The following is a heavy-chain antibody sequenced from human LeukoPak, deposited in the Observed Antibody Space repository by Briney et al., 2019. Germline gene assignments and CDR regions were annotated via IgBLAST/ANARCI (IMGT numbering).Heavy chain of an antibody. Sequence: SETLSLTCTVSDASVSSDNYYWSWIRQPPGKGLEWIGYVYYSGSTNYNPSLKSRVTISVDTSKNQFSLKLSSVTAADTAVYYCASSSDRGHLVTFDYWGQGTLVTVSS. CDR2: VYYSGST. J-gene: IGHJ4*02. CDR3: ASSSDRGHLVTFDY. CDR1: DASVSSDNYY. D-gene: IGHD4-23*01. V-gene: IGHV4-61*01.